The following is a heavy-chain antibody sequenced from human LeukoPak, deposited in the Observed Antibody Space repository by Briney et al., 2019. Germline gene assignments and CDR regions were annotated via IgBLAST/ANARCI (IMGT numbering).Heavy chain of an antibody. CDR3: AKDSSGYSYGTIDY. V-gene: IGHV3-9*01. CDR2: ISWNSGSI. CDR1: GFTFDDYA. J-gene: IGHJ4*02. D-gene: IGHD5-18*01. Sequence: GGSLRLSCAASGFTFDDYAMHWVRQAPGKGLEWVSGISWNSGSIGYADSVKGRFTISRDNAKNSLYLQMNSLRAEDTAVYYCAKDSSGYSYGTIDYWGQGTLVTVSS.